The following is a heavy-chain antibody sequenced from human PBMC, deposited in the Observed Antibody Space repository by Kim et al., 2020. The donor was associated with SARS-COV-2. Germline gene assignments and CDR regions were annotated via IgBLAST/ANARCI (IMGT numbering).Heavy chain of an antibody. CDR3: ARGPTLGQWLVL. CDR2: IHYSGST. Sequence: SETLSLTCTVSGGSISSSYWTWIRQPPGKGLEWIGYIHYSGSTNYNPSLKSRVSISVDTSKIQFSLKLSSVTAADTAMYYCARGPTLGQWLVLWGQGTLVTVSS. D-gene: IGHD6-19*01. CDR1: GGSISSSY. V-gene: IGHV4-59*12. J-gene: IGHJ4*02.